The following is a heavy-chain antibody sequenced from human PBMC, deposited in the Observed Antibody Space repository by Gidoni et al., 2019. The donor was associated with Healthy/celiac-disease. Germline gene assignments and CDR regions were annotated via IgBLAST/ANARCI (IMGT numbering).Heavy chain of an antibody. D-gene: IGHD3-22*01. CDR1: GFTFSDHY. CDR3: AFLVYDSSGFSDY. J-gene: IGHJ4*02. Sequence: EVQLVESGGGLVQPGGSLRLSCAASGFTFSDHYMDWVRQAPGKGLEWVGRTRNKANSYTTEYAASVKGRFTISRDDSKNSLYLQMNSLKTEDTAVYYCAFLVYDSSGFSDYWGQGTLVTVSS. CDR2: TRNKANSYTT. V-gene: IGHV3-72*01.